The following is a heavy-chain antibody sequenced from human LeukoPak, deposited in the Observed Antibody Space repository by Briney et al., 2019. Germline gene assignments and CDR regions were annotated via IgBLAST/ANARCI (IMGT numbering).Heavy chain of an antibody. D-gene: IGHD6-19*01. V-gene: IGHV3-21*04. CDR2: ISAGSNYI. Sequence: GGSLRLSCAASGFTFSDYSMNWVRQAPGKGLEWVSSISAGSNYIYYGDSVKGRFTISRDNAKNSLYLQMNSLRAEDTAVYYCAKDLSAVAGTAPFDYWGQGTLVTVSS. CDR3: AKDLSAVAGTAPFDY. CDR1: GFTFSDYS. J-gene: IGHJ4*02.